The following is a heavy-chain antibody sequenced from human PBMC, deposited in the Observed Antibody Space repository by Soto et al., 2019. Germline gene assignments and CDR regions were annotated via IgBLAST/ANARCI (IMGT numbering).Heavy chain of an antibody. CDR2: INPNGGGT. V-gene: IGHV1-2*04. Sequence: GASVKVSCKASGYTFTGYYMHWVRQAPGQGLEWMGWINPNGGGTNYAQKFQGWVTMTRDTSISTAYMELSRLRSDDTAVYYCARDLGGSYHDAFDIWGQGTMVTVSS. CDR1: GYTFTGYY. CDR3: ARDLGGSYHDAFDI. J-gene: IGHJ3*02. D-gene: IGHD1-26*01.